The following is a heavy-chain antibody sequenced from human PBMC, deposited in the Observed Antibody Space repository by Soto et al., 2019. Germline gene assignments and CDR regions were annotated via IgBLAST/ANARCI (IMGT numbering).Heavy chain of an antibody. CDR1: GGSFSGYY. Sequence: SETLSLTCAVSGGSFSGYYWSWIRQPPGKGLDWIGEINQSGSTNYNPSLKSRATISIDTSKNQSSLKLSSVTAADTAVYYCARGSGLMVYYMAVWGKGTSVTVSS. J-gene: IGHJ6*03. D-gene: IGHD2-8*01. V-gene: IGHV4-34*01. CDR2: INQSGST. CDR3: ARGSGLMVYYMAV.